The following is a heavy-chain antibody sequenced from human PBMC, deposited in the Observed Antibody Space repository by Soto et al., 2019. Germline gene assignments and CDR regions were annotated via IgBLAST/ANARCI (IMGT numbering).Heavy chain of an antibody. CDR1: GYTFTSYA. Sequence: EASVKVSCKASGYTFTSYAMHWVRQAPGQRLEWMGWINAGNGNTKYSQKFQGRVTITRDTSASTAYMELSSLRSEDTAVYYCASGYYGSGSYYPYYYYGMDVWGQGTTVTV. CDR3: ASGYYGSGSYYPYYYYGMDV. CDR2: INAGNGNT. V-gene: IGHV1-3*01. J-gene: IGHJ6*02. D-gene: IGHD3-10*01.